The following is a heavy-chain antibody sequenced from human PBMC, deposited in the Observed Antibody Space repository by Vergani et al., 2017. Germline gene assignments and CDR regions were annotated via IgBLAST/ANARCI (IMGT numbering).Heavy chain of an antibody. D-gene: IGHD2-2*01. CDR1: GYTFTSYD. J-gene: IGHJ3*02. V-gene: IGHV1-8*01. CDR2: MNPNSGNT. CDR3: TIVVVPAAMGAFDI. Sequence: QVQLVQSGAEVKKPGASVKVSCKASGYTFTSYDINWVRQATGQGLEWMGWMNPNSGNTGYAQKFQGRVTMTRNTSISTAYMELSSLRSEDTAVYYCTIVVVPAAMGAFDIWGQGTMVTVSS.